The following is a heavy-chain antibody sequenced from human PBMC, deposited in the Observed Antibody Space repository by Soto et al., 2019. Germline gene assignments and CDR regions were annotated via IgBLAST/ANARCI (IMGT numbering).Heavy chain of an antibody. CDR2: INHSGST. J-gene: IGHJ5*02. CDR3: ARDQLEGNWFDP. V-gene: IGHV4-34*01. Sequence: SETLSLTCAVYGGSLSGYYWSWIRQPPGKGLEWIGEINHSGSTNYNPSLKSRVTISVDTSKNQFSLKLSSVTAADTAVYYCARDQLEGNWFDPWGQGTLVTVSS. CDR1: GGSLSGYY. D-gene: IGHD1-1*01.